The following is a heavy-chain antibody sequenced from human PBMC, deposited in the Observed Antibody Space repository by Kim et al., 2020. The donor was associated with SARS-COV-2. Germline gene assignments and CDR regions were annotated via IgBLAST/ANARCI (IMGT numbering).Heavy chain of an antibody. CDR1: GGSISSGGYY. J-gene: IGHJ6*02. Sequence: SETLSLTCTVSGGSISSGGYYWSWIRQHPGKGLEWIGYIYYSGSTYYNPSLKSRVTISVDTSKNQFSLKLSSVTAADTAVYYCARGCYGDYGGRYGMDVWGPGTTVTVSS. D-gene: IGHD4-17*01. V-gene: IGHV4-31*03. CDR3: ARGCYGDYGGRYGMDV. CDR2: IYYSGST.